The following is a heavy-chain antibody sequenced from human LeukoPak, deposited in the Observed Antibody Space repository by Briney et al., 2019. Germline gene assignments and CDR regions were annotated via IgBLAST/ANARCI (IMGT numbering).Heavy chain of an antibody. D-gene: IGHD6-13*01. V-gene: IGHV1-46*01. CDR1: GYTFTSFD. CDR2: INPSGGST. Sequence: GASVKVSCKASGYTFTSFDISWVRQAPGQGLEWMGIINPSGGSTSYAQKFQGRVTMTRDTSTSTVYMELSSLRSEDTAVYYCAREWLESGIAAAGPGFGYFQHWGQGTLVTVSS. CDR3: AREWLESGIAAAGPGFGYFQH. J-gene: IGHJ1*01.